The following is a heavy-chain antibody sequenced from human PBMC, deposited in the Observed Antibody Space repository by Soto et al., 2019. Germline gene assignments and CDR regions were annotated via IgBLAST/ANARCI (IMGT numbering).Heavy chain of an antibody. CDR3: ARNWGQGVAQPGGVDY. CDR1: GFTFSSYA. D-gene: IGHD7-27*01. J-gene: IGHJ4*02. CDR2: ISDSGDST. V-gene: IGHV3-23*01. Sequence: EVQLLDSGGGLVQPGGSLRLSCATSGFTFSSYAMSWVRQAPGKGLEEVSTISDSGDSTLYADSVKGRFTISRDNSKNTLFLQMNSLRAEDSAIYYCARNWGQGVAQPGGVDYWGQGTLVTVSS.